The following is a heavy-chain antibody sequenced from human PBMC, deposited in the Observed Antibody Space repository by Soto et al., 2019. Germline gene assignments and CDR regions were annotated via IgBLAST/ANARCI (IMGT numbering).Heavy chain of an antibody. V-gene: IGHV4-34*01. CDR3: ARGQFWRSSFDY. J-gene: IGHJ4*02. Sequence: QVQLQQWGAGLLKPSETLSLTCAVYGGSISGYYWSWIRQPPGKGLEWIGEINRSGSTNYNPSLKSRVTISVDTSKNQFSLKLSSVTAADTAVYYCARGQFWRSSFDYWGQGTLVTVS. CDR1: GGSISGYY. CDR2: INRSGST. D-gene: IGHD6-13*01.